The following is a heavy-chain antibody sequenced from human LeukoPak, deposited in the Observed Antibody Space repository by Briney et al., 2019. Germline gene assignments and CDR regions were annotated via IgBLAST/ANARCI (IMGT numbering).Heavy chain of an antibody. CDR3: AREWRVGANGYYYYYMDV. CDR1: GYTFTSYA. V-gene: IGHV1-18*01. J-gene: IGHJ6*03. Sequence: GSVKVSCKASGYTFTSYAISWVRQAPGQGRQAPGQGLEWMGWISSYNGNTNYAQKLQGRVTMTTDTSTSTAYMELRYLRSDDTAVYYCAREWRVGANGYYYYYMDVWGKGTTVTVSS. D-gene: IGHD1-26*01. CDR2: ISSYNGNT.